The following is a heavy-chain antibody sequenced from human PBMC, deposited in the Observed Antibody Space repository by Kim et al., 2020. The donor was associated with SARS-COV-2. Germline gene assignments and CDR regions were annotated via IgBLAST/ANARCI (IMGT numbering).Heavy chain of an antibody. CDR1: GYTFTSYA. CDR2: INAGNGNT. D-gene: IGHD3-3*01. J-gene: IGHJ6*02. Sequence: ASVKVSCKASGYTFTSYAMHWVRQAPGQRLEWMGWINAGNGNTKYSQKFQGRVTITRDTSASTAYMELSSLRSEDTAVYYCAIAGDFWSGYRHYYYYGMDVWGQGTTVTVSS. V-gene: IGHV1-3*01. CDR3: AIAGDFWSGYRHYYYYGMDV.